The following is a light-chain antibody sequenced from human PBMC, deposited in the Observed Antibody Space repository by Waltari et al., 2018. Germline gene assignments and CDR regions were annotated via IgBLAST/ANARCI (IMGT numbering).Light chain of an antibody. J-gene: IGLJ1*01. CDR1: NTDVGGSNF. CDR3: CSYTRSSTYV. V-gene: IGLV2-14*03. CDR2: DT. Sequence: QSALSQPDSVSGSPGQSIPISCRGTNTDVGGSNFVSWYQQYPDKAPKVIIYDTDRPSGVSHRFSGSKFGNTASLTISGLQAEDEADYYCCSYTRSSTYVFGTGTKVTVL.